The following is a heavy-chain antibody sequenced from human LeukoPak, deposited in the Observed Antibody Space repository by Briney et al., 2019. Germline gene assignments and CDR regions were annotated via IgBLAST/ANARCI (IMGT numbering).Heavy chain of an antibody. D-gene: IGHD3-22*01. J-gene: IGHJ4*02. V-gene: IGHV4-34*01. CDR2: INHSGST. CDR1: GGSFSGYY. Sequence: SETLSLTCAVCGGSFSGYYWSWIRQPPGKGLEWIGEINHSGSTNYNPSLKSRVTIPVDTSKNQFSLKLSSVTAADTAVYYCARTHYYDSSRLLYWGQGTLVTVSS. CDR3: ARTHYYDSSRLLY.